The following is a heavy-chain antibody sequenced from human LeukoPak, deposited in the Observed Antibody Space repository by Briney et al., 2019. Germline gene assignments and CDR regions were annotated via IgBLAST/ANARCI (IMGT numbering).Heavy chain of an antibody. CDR1: GGTFSSYA. J-gene: IGHJ5*02. V-gene: IGHV1-69*13. Sequence: ASVKVSCKASGGTFSSYAISWVRQAPGQGLEWMGGIIPIFGTANYAQKFQGRVTITADESTSTAYMELSSLRSEDTAVYYCARRNMGGYCSSTSCYKNGWFDPWGQGTLVTVSS. CDR2: IIPIFGTA. CDR3: ARRNMGGYCSSTSCYKNGWFDP. D-gene: IGHD2-2*02.